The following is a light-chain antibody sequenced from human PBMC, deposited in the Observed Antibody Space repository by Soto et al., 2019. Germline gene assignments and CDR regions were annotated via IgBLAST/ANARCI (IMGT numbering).Light chain of an antibody. CDR2: DAS. V-gene: IGKV3-11*01. CDR3: QQRSNWPPWT. CDR1: QSVSSY. Sequence: EIVLTQSPATLSLSPGERATLSCRASQSVSSYLAWYQQKPGQAPRLLIYDASNRATGIPARFSGGGSGTDFSLTISSLAPEDFAVYYGQQRSNWPPWTFGQGTKVEIK. J-gene: IGKJ1*01.